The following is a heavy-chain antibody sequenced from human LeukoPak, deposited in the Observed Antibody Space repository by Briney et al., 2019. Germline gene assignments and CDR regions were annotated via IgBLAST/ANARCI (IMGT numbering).Heavy chain of an antibody. CDR2: INTDGSST. V-gene: IGHV3-74*01. Sequence: PGGSLRLSCAASGFTFSSYWVHWVRQAPGKGLVWVSHINTDGSSTSYADSVKGRFTISRDNAKNTLYLQMNSLRVEDTAVYYCATFPTITVIVGGVFDYWGQGTLVTVSS. CDR3: ATFPTITVIVGGVFDY. D-gene: IGHD3-22*01. J-gene: IGHJ4*02. CDR1: GFTFSSYW.